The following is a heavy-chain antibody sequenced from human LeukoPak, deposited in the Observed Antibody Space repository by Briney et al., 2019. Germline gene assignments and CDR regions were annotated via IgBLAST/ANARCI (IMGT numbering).Heavy chain of an antibody. D-gene: IGHD3-9*01. CDR3: ARKGHILTGSNWFDP. V-gene: IGHV4-30-2*01. Sequence: SETLSLTCAVSGGSISSGGSSWSWIRQPPGKGLEWIGYIYHSGSTYYNPSLKSRVTISVDRSKNQFSLKLSSVTAADTAVYYCARKGHILTGSNWFDPWGQGTLVTVSS. J-gene: IGHJ5*02. CDR2: IYHSGST. CDR1: GGSISSGGSS.